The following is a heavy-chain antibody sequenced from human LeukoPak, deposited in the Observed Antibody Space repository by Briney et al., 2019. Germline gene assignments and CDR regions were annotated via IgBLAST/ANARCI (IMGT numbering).Heavy chain of an antibody. Sequence: SETLSLTCTVSGGSISSYYWSWIRQPPGKGLEWIGYIYYSGSTNYNPSLKSRVTISVDTSKNQFSLKLSSVTAADTAVYYCARYDKWYFDLWGRGTLVTVSS. CDR2: IYYSGST. V-gene: IGHV4-59*01. CDR1: GGSISSYY. D-gene: IGHD3-22*01. J-gene: IGHJ2*01. CDR3: ARYDKWYFDL.